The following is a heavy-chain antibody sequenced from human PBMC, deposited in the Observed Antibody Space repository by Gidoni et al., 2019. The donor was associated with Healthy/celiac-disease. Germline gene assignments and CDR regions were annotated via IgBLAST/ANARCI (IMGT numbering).Heavy chain of an antibody. CDR1: GFTVSSNY. Sequence: EVQLVESGGGLVQPGGSLRLSCAASGFTVSSNYMSWVRQAPGKGLEWVSVIYSGGSTYYADSVKGRFTISRDNSKNTLYLQMNSLRAEDTAVYYCARSQGHGLYAFDIWGQGTMVTVSS. CDR3: ARSQGHGLYAFDI. V-gene: IGHV3-66*02. CDR2: IYSGGST. J-gene: IGHJ3*02. D-gene: IGHD2-8*01.